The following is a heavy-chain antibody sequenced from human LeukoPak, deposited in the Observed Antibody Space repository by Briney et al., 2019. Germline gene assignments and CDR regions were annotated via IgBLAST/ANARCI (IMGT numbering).Heavy chain of an antibody. J-gene: IGHJ3*01. CDR1: GFTYSNYW. CDR3: ARGDFWSGDYTDAFDV. Sequence: GGSLRLSCAASGFTYSNYWMGWLRQAPGKGLEWVANIKPDGSEKYYVDSVKGRFSISRDNVRNALYLQMNSLRAGDTAMYYCARGDFWSGDYTDAFDVWGQGTMVTVSS. V-gene: IGHV3-7*04. D-gene: IGHD3-3*01. CDR2: IKPDGSEK.